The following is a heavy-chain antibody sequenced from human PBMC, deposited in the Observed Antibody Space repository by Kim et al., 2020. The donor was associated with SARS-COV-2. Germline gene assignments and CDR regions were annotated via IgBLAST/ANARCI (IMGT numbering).Heavy chain of an antibody. V-gene: IGHV3-23*01. Sequence: TYYADSVKGRFTTARDNSKNTLYLQMNSLRAEATAVYYCAKDKTRWAFDYWGQGTLVTVSS. J-gene: IGHJ4*02. CDR3: AKDKTRWAFDY. CDR2: T. D-gene: IGHD3-16*01.